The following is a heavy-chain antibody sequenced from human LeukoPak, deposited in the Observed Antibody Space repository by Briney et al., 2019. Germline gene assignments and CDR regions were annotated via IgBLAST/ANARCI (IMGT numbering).Heavy chain of an antibody. V-gene: IGHV1-69*05. CDR3: ARRIVGATTVWFDP. CDR2: IIPIFGTA. Sequence: GASVKVSCKASGGTFSSYAISWVRQAPGQGLEWMGGIIPIFGTANYAQKFQGRVTITTDESTSTAYMELSSLRSEDTAVYYCARRIVGATTVWFDPWGQGTLVTVSS. D-gene: IGHD1-26*01. J-gene: IGHJ5*02. CDR1: GGTFSSYA.